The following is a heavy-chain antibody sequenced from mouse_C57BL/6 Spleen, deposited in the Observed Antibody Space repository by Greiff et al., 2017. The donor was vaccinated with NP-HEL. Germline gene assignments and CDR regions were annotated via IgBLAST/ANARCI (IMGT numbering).Heavy chain of an antibody. J-gene: IGHJ1*03. CDR3: ARLAVVADWYFDV. V-gene: IGHV1-81*01. Sequence: VQLQQSGAELARPGASVKLSCKASGYTFTSYGISWVKQRTGQGLEWIGEIYPRSGNTYYNEKFKGKATLTADKSSSTAYMELRSLTSEDSAVYFCARLAVVADWYFDVWGTGTTVTVSS. CDR1: GYTFTSYG. CDR2: IYPRSGNT. D-gene: IGHD1-1*01.